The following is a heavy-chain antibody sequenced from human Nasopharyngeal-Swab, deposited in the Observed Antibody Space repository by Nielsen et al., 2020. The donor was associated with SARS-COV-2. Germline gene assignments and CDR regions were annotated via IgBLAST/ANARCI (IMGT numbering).Heavy chain of an antibody. Sequence: GESLKISCAASGFTLSSYAMHWVRQAPGKGLERVAVISYDGSNKYYADSVKGRFTISRDNSKNTLYLQMNSLRAEDTAVYYCARDLFHSSSWYEDYWGQGTLVTVSS. D-gene: IGHD6-13*01. V-gene: IGHV3-30*04. J-gene: IGHJ4*02. CDR3: ARDLFHSSSWYEDY. CDR2: ISYDGSNK. CDR1: GFTLSSYA.